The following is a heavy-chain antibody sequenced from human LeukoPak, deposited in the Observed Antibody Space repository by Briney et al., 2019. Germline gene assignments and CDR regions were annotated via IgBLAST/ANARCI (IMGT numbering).Heavy chain of an antibody. CDR3: AKRPLAVAAVDY. V-gene: IGHV3-64*04. CDR1: GFTFSNYA. D-gene: IGHD6-19*01. CDR2: ISSNGGST. J-gene: IGHJ4*02. Sequence: GGSLRLSCSASGFTFSNYAMYWVRQAPGKGLEYVSGISSNGGSTYYADSVKGRFTISRDNSKNTLYLQMNSLRAEDTAVYYCAKRPLAVAAVDYWGQGTLVTVSS.